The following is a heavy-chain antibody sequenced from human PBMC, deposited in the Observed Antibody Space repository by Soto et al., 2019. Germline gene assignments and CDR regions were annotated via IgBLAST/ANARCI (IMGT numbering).Heavy chain of an antibody. CDR1: GFTFGDYA. V-gene: IGHV3-49*04. J-gene: IGHJ4*02. CDR3: TRAPSYYYDSSGYYMR. Sequence: GSLRLSCTASGFTFGDYAMSWVRQAPGKGLEWVGFIRSKAYGGTTEYAAPVKGRFTISRDDSKSIAYLQMNSLKTEDTAVYYCTRAPSYYYDSSGYYMRWGQGTLVTVSS. CDR2: IRSKAYGGTT. D-gene: IGHD3-22*01.